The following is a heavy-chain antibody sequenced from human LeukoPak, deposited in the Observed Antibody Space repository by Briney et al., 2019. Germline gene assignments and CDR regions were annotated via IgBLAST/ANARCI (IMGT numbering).Heavy chain of an antibody. CDR2: IYYSGST. V-gene: IGHV4-59*01. J-gene: IGHJ5*02. CDR1: GGSISSYY. Sequence: SETLSLTCTVSGGSISSYYWSWIRQPPGKGLEWIGYIYYSGSTNYNPSLKSRVTISLDTSKNQFSLKLTSVTDADTAVYFCATPYYGSSPNWFDPWGQGTLVTVSS. CDR3: ATPYYGSSPNWFDP. D-gene: IGHD3-22*01.